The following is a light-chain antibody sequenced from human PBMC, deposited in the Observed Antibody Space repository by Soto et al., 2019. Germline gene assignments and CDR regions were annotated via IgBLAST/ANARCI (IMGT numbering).Light chain of an antibody. CDR1: QSVSSSY. CDR3: QQYDTWPPA. CDR2: GAS. J-gene: IGKJ3*01. V-gene: IGKV3-15*01. Sequence: DIVLTQSPGTLSLSPGERATLSCRASQSVSSSYLAWYQQKPGQAPRLLIFGASTRATGIPARFSGSGSGTEFTLTINSLQSEDFAVYCCQQYDTWPPAFGPGTKVDIK.